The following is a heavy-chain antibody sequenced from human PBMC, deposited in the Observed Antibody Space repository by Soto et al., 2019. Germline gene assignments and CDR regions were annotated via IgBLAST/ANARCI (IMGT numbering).Heavy chain of an antibody. CDR1: GGSFSGYY. CDR2: INHSGST. D-gene: IGHD3-10*01. CDR3: ARGEDYYGSGRSYYFDY. J-gene: IGHJ4*02. V-gene: IGHV4-34*01. Sequence: SETLSLTCAVYGGSFSGYYWSWIRQPPGKGLEWIGEINHSGSTNYNPSPKSRVTISVDTSKNQFSLKLSSVTAADTAVYYCARGEDYYGSGRSYYFDYWGQGTLVTVSS.